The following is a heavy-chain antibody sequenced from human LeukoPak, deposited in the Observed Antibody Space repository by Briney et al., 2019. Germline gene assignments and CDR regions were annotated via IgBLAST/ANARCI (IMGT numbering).Heavy chain of an antibody. CDR1: GYTFTSYD. CDR3: ARDSSSWYGRYYYYYGVDV. J-gene: IGHJ6*02. V-gene: IGHV1-8*01. D-gene: IGHD6-13*01. Sequence: ASVKVSCKASGYTFTSYDINWVRQATGQGLEWMGWMNPNSGNTGYAQKFQGRVTMTRNTSISTAYMELSSLRSEDTAVYYCARDSSSWYGRYYYYYGVDVWGQGTTVTVSS. CDR2: MNPNSGNT.